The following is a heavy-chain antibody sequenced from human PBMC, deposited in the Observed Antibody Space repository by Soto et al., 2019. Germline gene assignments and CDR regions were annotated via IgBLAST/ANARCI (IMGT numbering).Heavy chain of an antibody. Sequence: GGSLILSCAASGFTFSTYSMNWVRQAPGKGLEWVSYISSGSSTIYYADSVKGRFTISRDNAKNSLYLQMNSLRAEDTAVYYCARDQLGANYGMDVWGQGTTVTVSS. D-gene: IGHD1-26*01. V-gene: IGHV3-48*01. CDR1: GFTFSTYS. J-gene: IGHJ6*02. CDR2: ISSGSSTI. CDR3: ARDQLGANYGMDV.